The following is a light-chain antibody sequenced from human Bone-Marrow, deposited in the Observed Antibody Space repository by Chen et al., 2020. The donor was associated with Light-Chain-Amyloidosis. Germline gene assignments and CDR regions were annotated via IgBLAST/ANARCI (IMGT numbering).Light chain of an antibody. V-gene: IGLV2-14*03. Sequence: QSAVTQPASVSGSPGQSITISCTGTSSDVGSSEFVSWYQQHPGKAPQLIIFDVSNRPSGVSSRVSGSKSGNTASLFISGLQAEDEADYYCCSQTTYSTLKVFGGGTKLTVL. CDR3: CSQTTYSTLKV. CDR1: SSDVGSSEF. CDR2: DVS. J-gene: IGLJ2*01.